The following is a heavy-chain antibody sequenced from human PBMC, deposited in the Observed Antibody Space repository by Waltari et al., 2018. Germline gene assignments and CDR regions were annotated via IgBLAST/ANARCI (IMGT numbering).Heavy chain of an antibody. V-gene: IGHV1-2*02. Sequence: QVQLVQSGAEVKKPGASVKVACKASGYTFTDYAVHWMRQAPGQGLEWVGWINPKNGDTHYAQKFQGRVAMTTDTSTNTAFMELHSLRSDDTAVYYCLRDSSGSHFDYWGQGTLVTVSS. D-gene: IGHD3-22*01. CDR2: INPKNGDT. CDR3: LRDSSGSHFDY. J-gene: IGHJ4*02. CDR1: GYTFTDYA.